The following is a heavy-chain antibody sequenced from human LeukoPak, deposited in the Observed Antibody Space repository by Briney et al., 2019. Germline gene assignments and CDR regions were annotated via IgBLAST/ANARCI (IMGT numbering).Heavy chain of an antibody. V-gene: IGHV3-73*01. J-gene: IGHJ4*02. CDR1: GFIFSGSE. CDR2: IITKANSYAT. D-gene: IGHD1-1*01. Sequence: PGGSLRLSCAASGFIFSGSEIHWVRQASGKGLEWIGRIITKANSYATGYTASVKGRFTISRDDSKNTADLHMNSLKREDTAVYYCRLEPPPDYWGQGTLVTVSS. CDR3: RLEPPPDY.